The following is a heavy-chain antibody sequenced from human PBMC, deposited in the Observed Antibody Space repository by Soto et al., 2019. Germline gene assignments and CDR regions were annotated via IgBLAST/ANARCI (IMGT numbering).Heavy chain of an antibody. D-gene: IGHD1-26*01. CDR3: SGGVGDAF. V-gene: IGHV3-7*04. J-gene: IGHJ4*02. Sequence: EVHLVESGGGLVQTGGSLRLSCAIFESTVSRDWMNWVRQAPGKGLEWVAHINQDGSEKYYVDSVKGRFTISRDNAKKSLYLQMNSPIPAGNAMFFFSGGVGDAFWGQGTLVTVSS. CDR1: ESTVSRDW. CDR2: INQDGSEK.